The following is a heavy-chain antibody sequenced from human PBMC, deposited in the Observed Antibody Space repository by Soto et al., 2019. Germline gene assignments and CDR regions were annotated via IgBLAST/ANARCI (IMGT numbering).Heavy chain of an antibody. J-gene: IGHJ4*02. Sequence: QVQLVQSGAEVKKPGASVKVSCKASGYTFTSYDINWVRQATGKGLEWMGWMNPNSGNTGYAQKLQCRDTMTRNTSITTAYMELSSLRSEDTAVYYCARERVGTTDYWGQGTLVTVSS. CDR2: MNPNSGNT. D-gene: IGHD1-1*01. CDR1: GYTFTSYD. V-gene: IGHV1-8*01. CDR3: ARERVGTTDY.